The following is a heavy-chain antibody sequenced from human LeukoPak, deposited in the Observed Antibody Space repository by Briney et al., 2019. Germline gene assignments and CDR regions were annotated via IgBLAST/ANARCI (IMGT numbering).Heavy chain of an antibody. Sequence: SETLSLTRTVAGGSITSDYWRWIRQTPGKGPERIGYIYYSGNTNYNPSLKSRITISADASTSPFSLKLSSVTAADTAVYYCARVPGRHCSSTSCRDLVKFDPWGQGTLVTVSS. D-gene: IGHD2-2*01. CDR1: GGSITSDY. V-gene: IGHV4-59*01. J-gene: IGHJ5*02. CDR3: ARVPGRHCSSTSCRDLVKFDP. CDR2: IYYSGNT.